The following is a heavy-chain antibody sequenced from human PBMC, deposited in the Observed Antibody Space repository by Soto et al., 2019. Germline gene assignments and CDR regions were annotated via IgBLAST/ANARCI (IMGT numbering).Heavy chain of an antibody. J-gene: IGHJ5*02. Sequence: SETLSLTCTVSGGSISSGGYYWSWIRQHPGKGLEWIGYIYYSGSTYYNPSLKSRVTISVDTSKNQFSLKLSSVTAADTAVYYCARGPLDYYDSSGFYWFDPWGQGTLVTVSS. CDR2: IYYSGST. D-gene: IGHD3-22*01. CDR1: GGSISSGGYY. V-gene: IGHV4-31*03. CDR3: ARGPLDYYDSSGFYWFDP.